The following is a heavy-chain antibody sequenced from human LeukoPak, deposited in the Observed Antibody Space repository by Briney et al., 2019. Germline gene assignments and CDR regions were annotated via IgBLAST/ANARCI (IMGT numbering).Heavy chain of an antibody. CDR2: MSSDERNQ. CDR3: ARASSRSYDYVWGDTGRHDAFDI. J-gene: IGHJ3*02. Sequence: PGGSLRLSWAASGFSLSDFGTHWVSQAPGKGLEWVAVMSSDERNQYYADSVQGRFTLSRDNSRHTLFLQMNSLRAEDTAVYYCARASSRSYDYVWGDTGRHDAFDIWGQGTMVTVSS. V-gene: IGHV3-33*08. D-gene: IGHD3-16*01. CDR1: GFSLSDFG.